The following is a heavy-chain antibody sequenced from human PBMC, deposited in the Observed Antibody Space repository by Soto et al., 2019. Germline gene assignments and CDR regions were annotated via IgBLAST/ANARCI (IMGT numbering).Heavy chain of an antibody. CDR3: ARHDYADRTFDL. CDR2: IQDSGDT. Sequence: QVLLQEPGPGQVRPSETLSLTCIVSGGSVGSGAYYWSWIRQPPGSALAWIGYIQDSGDTNYNSSLKSRVTISVDRSRNRFSLKLTSVTAADTAFYYCARHDYADRTFDLWGQGTKVTVSS. CDR1: GGSVGSGAYY. J-gene: IGHJ3*01. V-gene: IGHV4-61*08. D-gene: IGHD5-12*01.